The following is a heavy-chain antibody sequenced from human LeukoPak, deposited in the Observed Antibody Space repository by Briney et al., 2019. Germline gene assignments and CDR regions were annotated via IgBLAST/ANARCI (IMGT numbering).Heavy chain of an antibody. V-gene: IGHV3-30*02. J-gene: IGHJ4*02. CDR2: IRYDGSNK. D-gene: IGHD3-9*01. Sequence: PGGSLRLSCAASGFTFSSYGMHWVRQAPGKGLEWVAFIRYDGSNKYYADSVKGRFTISRDNSMNTLYLQMNSLRAEDTAVYYCAKDQHPTYYDILTGYPFDYWGQGTLVTVSS. CDR1: GFTFSSYG. CDR3: AKDQHPTYYDILTGYPFDY.